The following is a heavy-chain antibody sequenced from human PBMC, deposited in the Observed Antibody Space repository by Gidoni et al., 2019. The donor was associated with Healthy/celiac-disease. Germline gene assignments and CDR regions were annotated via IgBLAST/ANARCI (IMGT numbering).Heavy chain of an antibody. D-gene: IGHD3-10*01. CDR3: AKVHRAQLGVGFGELFAFDI. Sequence: EVQLVESGGGLVQPGRSLRLSCAASGFTFDDYAMHWVRQAPGKGLEWVSGISWHSGSIGYADSVKGRFTSSRDNAKNSLYLQMNSLRAEDTALYYCAKVHRAQLGVGFGELFAFDIWGQGTMVTVSS. V-gene: IGHV3-9*01. CDR2: ISWHSGSI. CDR1: GFTFDDYA. J-gene: IGHJ3*02.